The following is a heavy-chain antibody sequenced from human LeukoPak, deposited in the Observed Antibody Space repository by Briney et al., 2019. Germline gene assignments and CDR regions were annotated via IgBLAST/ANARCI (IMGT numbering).Heavy chain of an antibody. J-gene: IGHJ2*01. Sequence: SQTLSLTCTVSGGSISSGSYYWTWIRQPPGKGLEWIGYIYYSGSTYYNPSLKSRVTISVDTSKNQFSLKLSSVTAADTAVYYCARGHYDFWSGYLWYFDLWGRGTLVTVSS. CDR1: GGSISSGSYY. D-gene: IGHD3-3*01. CDR3: ARGHYDFWSGYLWYFDL. V-gene: IGHV4-30-4*01. CDR2: IYYSGST.